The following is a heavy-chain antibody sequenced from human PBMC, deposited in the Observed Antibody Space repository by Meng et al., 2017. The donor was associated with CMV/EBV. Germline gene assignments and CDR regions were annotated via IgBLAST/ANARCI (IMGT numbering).Heavy chain of an antibody. D-gene: IGHD1-7*01. J-gene: IGHJ4*02. CDR1: GASISNGIDY. CDR2: IFYNAST. Sequence: GASISNGIDYWGWTREPAGKGLGWIGSIFYNASTSYNPSLKGRITISEDTSKTQFSLKLSSVTAADTAVYYCARQVLISRITGTNYWGQGTLVTVSS. CDR3: ARQVLISRITGTNY. V-gene: IGHV4-39*01.